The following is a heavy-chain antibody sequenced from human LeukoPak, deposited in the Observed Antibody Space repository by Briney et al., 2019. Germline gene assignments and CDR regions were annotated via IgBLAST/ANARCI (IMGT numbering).Heavy chain of an antibody. Sequence: PGGSLRLSCAASGITFSSYWMHWVRQAPGKGLVWVSRINSDGSSISYVDSVKGRFTISRDNAKNTLYLQMNSLRAEDTAVYYCAREARLPSYYGSGSDTGGFDPWGQGTLVTVSS. V-gene: IGHV3-74*01. CDR2: INSDGSSI. D-gene: IGHD3-10*01. J-gene: IGHJ5*02. CDR1: GITFSSYW. CDR3: AREARLPSYYGSGSDTGGFDP.